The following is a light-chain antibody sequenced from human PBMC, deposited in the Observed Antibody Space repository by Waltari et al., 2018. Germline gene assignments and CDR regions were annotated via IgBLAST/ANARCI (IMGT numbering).Light chain of an antibody. CDR3: QQYNDWLAPT. V-gene: IGKV3-15*01. CDR2: SAS. CDR1: QSVSGY. Sequence: EIVITQSPATLSVSPGARAILSCRASQSVSGYFAWYQQKPGPAPRLLIYSASTRVTGIPARFSGSGSGTEFTLTISSLQSEDFAVYHCQQYNDWLAPTFGGGTKVEI. J-gene: IGKJ4*01.